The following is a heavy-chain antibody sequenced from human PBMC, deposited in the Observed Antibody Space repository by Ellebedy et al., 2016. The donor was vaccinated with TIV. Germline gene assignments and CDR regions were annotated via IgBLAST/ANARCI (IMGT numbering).Heavy chain of an antibody. D-gene: IGHD6-13*01. CDR1: GFTFSSYS. V-gene: IGHV3-21*01. J-gene: IGHJ4*02. Sequence: GESLKISCAASGFTFSSYSMNWVRQAPGKGLGWVSSISSNSTYIYYADSVRGRFTISRDNAKKSLYLQMNSLRAEDTAVYYCARGAMAAAGDDYWGQGTLVTVSS. CDR2: ISSNSTYI. CDR3: ARGAMAAAGDDY.